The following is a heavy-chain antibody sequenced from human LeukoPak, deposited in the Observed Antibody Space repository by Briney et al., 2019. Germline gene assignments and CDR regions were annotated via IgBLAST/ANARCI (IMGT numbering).Heavy chain of an antibody. CDR1: GYTLTELS. V-gene: IGHV1-24*01. D-gene: IGHD1-26*01. J-gene: IGHJ2*01. Sequence: ASVNVSCKVSGYTLTELSMHWVRQAPGKGLEWMGGFDPEDGETIYAQKFQGRVSMTEDTSTDTAYMELSSLRSEDTAMYYCATDTGSYYLRYFDLWGRGTLVTVSS. CDR3: ATDTGSYYLRYFDL. CDR2: FDPEDGET.